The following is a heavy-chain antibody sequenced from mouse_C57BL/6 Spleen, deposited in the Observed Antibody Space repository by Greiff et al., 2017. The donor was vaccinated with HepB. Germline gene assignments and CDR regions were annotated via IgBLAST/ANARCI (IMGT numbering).Heavy chain of an antibody. J-gene: IGHJ3*01. CDR2: INPNNGGT. D-gene: IGHD3-2*02. Sequence: EVQLQQSGPELVKPGASVKISCKASGYTFTDYYMNWVKQSHGKSLEWIGDINPNNGGTSYNQKFKGKATLTVDKSSSTAYMELRSLTSEDSAVYYCARGQLRLLAYWGQGTLVTVSA. V-gene: IGHV1-26*01. CDR3: ARGQLRLLAY. CDR1: GYTFTDYY.